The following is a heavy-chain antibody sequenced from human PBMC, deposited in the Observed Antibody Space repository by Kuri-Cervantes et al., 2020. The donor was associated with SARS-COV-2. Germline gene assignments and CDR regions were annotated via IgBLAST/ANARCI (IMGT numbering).Heavy chain of an antibody. Sequence: ESLKISCAASGFTFSSYEMNWVRQAPGKGLEWIGEIYHSGSTNYNPSLKSRVTISVDTSKNQFSLKLSSVTAADTAVYYCARGMVYAIFDYWGQGTLVTVSS. CDR3: ARGMVYAIFDY. D-gene: IGHD2-8*01. CDR2: IYHSGST. V-gene: IGHV4-34*01. CDR1: GFTFSSYE. J-gene: IGHJ4*02.